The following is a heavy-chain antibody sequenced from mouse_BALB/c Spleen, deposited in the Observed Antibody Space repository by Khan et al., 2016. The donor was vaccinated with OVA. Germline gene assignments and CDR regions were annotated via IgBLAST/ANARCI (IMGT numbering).Heavy chain of an antibody. J-gene: IGHJ2*01. D-gene: IGHD1-1*01. V-gene: IGHV3-2*02. CDR2: ISYSGNT. CDR1: GYSITSDYA. CDR3: ARFYGGDFDY. Sequence: EVKLIESGPGLVKPSQSLSLTCTVTGYSITSDYAWNWIRQFPGNKLEWMGYISYSGNTKYNPSLKSRISITRDTYKNQFFLQLNSVTTEDTATCYRARFYGGDFDYWGQGTTLTVSS.